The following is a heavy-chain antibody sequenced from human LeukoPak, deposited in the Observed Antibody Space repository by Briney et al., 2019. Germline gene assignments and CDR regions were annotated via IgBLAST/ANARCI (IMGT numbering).Heavy chain of an antibody. V-gene: IGHV3-30*04. CDR2: ISYAGRNK. CDR1: GFTFSSYA. D-gene: IGHD2-15*01. CDR3: ARGQHRVAYSDDAFDI. Sequence: PGKSLRLSCAASGFTFSSYAMHWVRQAPGKGLEWVAVISYAGRNKYYADSVKGRFTISRDNSKNTLYLQMNTLRAEDTAVYYCARGQHRVAYSDDAFDIWGQGTMVTVSS. J-gene: IGHJ3*02.